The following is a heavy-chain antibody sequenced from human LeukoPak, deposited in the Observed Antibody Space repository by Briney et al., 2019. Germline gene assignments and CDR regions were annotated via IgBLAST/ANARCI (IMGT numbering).Heavy chain of an antibody. D-gene: IGHD5-18*01. J-gene: IGHJ4*02. CDR1: GFTFDDYG. CDR2: IRYDGSNK. CDR3: ARDEGYSYGYDY. Sequence: PGGSLRLSCAASGFTFDDYGMSWVRQAPGKGLEWVAFIRYDGSNKYYADSVKGRFTISRDNSKNTLYLQMGSLRAEDMAVYYCARDEGYSYGYDYWGQGTLVTVSS. V-gene: IGHV3-30*02.